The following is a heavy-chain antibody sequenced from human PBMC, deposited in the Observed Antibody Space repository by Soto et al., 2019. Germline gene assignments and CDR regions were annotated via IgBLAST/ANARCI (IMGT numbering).Heavy chain of an antibody. CDR2: ISGSVGST. V-gene: IGHV3-23*01. CDR1: GFTFSSYA. J-gene: IGHJ4*02. D-gene: IGHD3-3*01. Sequence: PWGSLRLSCAASGFTFSSYAMSWVRQDPGKGLEWVSAISGSVGSTYYADSVKGRFTISRDNSKNTLYLQMNSLRAEDTAVYYCAKALVYFWSGFDCLGKGNMVIVSS. CDR3: AKALVYFWSGFDC.